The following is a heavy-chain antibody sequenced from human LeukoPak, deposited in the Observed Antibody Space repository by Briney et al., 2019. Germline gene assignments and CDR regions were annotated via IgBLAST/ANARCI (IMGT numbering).Heavy chain of an antibody. V-gene: IGHV3-9*03. J-gene: IGHJ6*03. CDR3: AKDLGSGWYGVGYYYMDV. CDR2: ISWNSGSI. D-gene: IGHD6-19*01. Sequence: PGGSLRLSCAASGFTFSHFAISWVRQSAGKGLEWVAGISWNSGSIGYADSVKGRFTISRDNAKNSLYLQMNSLRAEDMALYYCAKDLGSGWYGVGYYYMDVWGKGTTVTVSS. CDR1: GFTFSHFA.